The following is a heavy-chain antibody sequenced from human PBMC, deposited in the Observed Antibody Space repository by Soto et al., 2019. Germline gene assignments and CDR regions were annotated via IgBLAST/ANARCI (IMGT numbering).Heavy chain of an antibody. CDR3: LIVVVPAAIADIY. Sequence: AGSLRLSCAASGFTFSNAWMSWVRQAPGKGLEWVGRIKSKTDGGTTDYAAPVKGRFTISRDDSKNTLYLQMNSLKTEDTAVYYCLIVVVPAAIADIYWGQGTLVTSPQ. D-gene: IGHD2-2*01. V-gene: IGHV3-15*01. J-gene: IGHJ4*02. CDR1: GFTFSNAW. CDR2: IKSKTDGGTT.